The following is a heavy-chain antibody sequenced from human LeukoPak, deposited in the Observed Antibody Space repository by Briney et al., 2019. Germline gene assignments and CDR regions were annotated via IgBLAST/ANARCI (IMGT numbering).Heavy chain of an antibody. CDR3: ASGSLDDGYGVGDCYQYMDV. J-gene: IGHJ6*03. CDR2: IMPLFGTA. CDR1: GGTFNSYA. V-gene: IGHV1-69*05. Sequence: GASVKVSCKASGGTFNSYAISWVRQAPGQGLEWMGGIMPLFGTANYAQEFQGRVTFTTDESASTAYMEVSSLRSEDTAVYYCASGSLDDGYGVGDCYQYMDVWGKGTTVTVSS. D-gene: IGHD5-24*01.